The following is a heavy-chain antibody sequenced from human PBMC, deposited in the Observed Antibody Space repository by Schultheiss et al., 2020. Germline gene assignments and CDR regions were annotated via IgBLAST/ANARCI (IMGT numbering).Heavy chain of an antibody. CDR2: INHSGST. J-gene: IGHJ6*02. Sequence: SETLSLTCAVSGCSISSAYHWGWIRQPPGKGLEWIGEINHSGSTNYNPSLKSRVTISVDTSKNQFSLKLSSVTAADTAVYYCARGYYYGSGSYYNVGMDVWGQGTTVTVSS. CDR1: GCSISSAYH. V-gene: IGHV4-38-2*01. D-gene: IGHD3-10*01. CDR3: ARGYYYGSGSYYNVGMDV.